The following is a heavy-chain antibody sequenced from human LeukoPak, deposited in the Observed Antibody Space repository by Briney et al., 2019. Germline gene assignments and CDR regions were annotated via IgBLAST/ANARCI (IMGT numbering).Heavy chain of an antibody. CDR3: AEEGYGDYFGY. Sequence: GGSLRLSCAASGFTFTDHYMSWVRQAPGKGLEWVSYISSGGDIIYYADSVKGRFTISRDNSKNTLYLQMNSLRAEDTAVYYCAEEGYGDYFGYWGQGTLVTVSS. CDR1: GFTFTDHY. CDR2: ISSGGDII. V-gene: IGHV3-11*04. J-gene: IGHJ4*02. D-gene: IGHD4-17*01.